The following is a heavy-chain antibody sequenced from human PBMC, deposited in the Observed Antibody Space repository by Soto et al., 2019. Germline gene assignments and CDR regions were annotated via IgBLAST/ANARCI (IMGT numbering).Heavy chain of an antibody. J-gene: IGHJ4*02. Sequence: QITLRESGPALVRPAQTLTLTCTFSGFSLTSHHMGVAWIRQPPGKAMEWLALIYWDDDERFNPSLKDRLAISKDTSKNQVVLTMPNMGPLDTATYFCAHAGDYDLLSFDHWGPGTLVTVSS. CDR3: AHAGDYDLLSFDH. D-gene: IGHD4-17*01. CDR1: GFSLTSHHMG. CDR2: IYWDDDE. V-gene: IGHV2-5*02.